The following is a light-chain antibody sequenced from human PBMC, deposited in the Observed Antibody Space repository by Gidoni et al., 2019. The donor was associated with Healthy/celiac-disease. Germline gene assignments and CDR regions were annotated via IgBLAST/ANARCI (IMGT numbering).Light chain of an antibody. CDR3: QQYYSTPYT. CDR2: WAS. J-gene: IGKJ2*01. CDR1: QSVLYSSNNKNY. V-gene: IGKV4-1*01. Sequence: DIVMTQSPASLSVSLGDRATINCKSSQSVLYSSNNKNYLAWYQQKPGQPPKLLIYWASTRESGVPERFSGSGSGTDFTLTISSLQAEDVAVYYCQQYYSTPYTFGQGTKLEIK.